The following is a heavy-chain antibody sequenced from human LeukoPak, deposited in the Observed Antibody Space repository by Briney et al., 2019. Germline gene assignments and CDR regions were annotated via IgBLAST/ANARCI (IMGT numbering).Heavy chain of an antibody. V-gene: IGHV3-23*01. CDR1: GFTFSSYA. D-gene: IGHD2-2*01. Sequence: GGSLRLSCAASGFTFSSYAMSWVRQAPGKGLEWVSAISGSGGSTYYADSVKGRFTISRDNSKNTLYLQMNSLRAEDTAVYYCAKDQGCSSTSCHQSKPNRPFEANRPKCYYYYGMDVWGQGTTVTVSS. CDR3: AKDQGCSSTSCHQSKPNRPFEANRPKCYYYYGMDV. J-gene: IGHJ6*02. CDR2: ISGSGGST.